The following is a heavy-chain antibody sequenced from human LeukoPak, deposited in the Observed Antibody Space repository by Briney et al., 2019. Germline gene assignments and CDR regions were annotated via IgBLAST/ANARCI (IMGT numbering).Heavy chain of an antibody. J-gene: IGHJ4*02. V-gene: IGHV1-18*01. CDR3: TRGRADIAVGGT. CDR1: GYALISYG. D-gene: IGHD6-19*01. CDR2: ISSYNGQT. Sequence: GASVKVSCRASGYALISYGISWVRQAPGQGLEWMGWISSYNGQTNHARKFEGRVTMTTDATTTTAYMELRNLKSDDTAVYFCTRGRADIAVGGTWGQGTLVIVSA.